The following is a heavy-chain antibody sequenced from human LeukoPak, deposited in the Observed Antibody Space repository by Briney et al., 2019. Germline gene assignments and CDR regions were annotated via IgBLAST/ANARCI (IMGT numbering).Heavy chain of an antibody. CDR2: MNPNSGNT. Sequence: ASVKVSCKASGYTFTSYDINWVRQATGQGLEWMGWMNPNSGNTGYAQKFQGRVTMTRNTSISTAYMELSSLRSEDTAVYYCAKGIAVQDNAFDIWGQGTMVTVSS. J-gene: IGHJ3*02. CDR1: GYTFTSYD. V-gene: IGHV1-8*01. CDR3: AKGIAVQDNAFDI. D-gene: IGHD6-19*01.